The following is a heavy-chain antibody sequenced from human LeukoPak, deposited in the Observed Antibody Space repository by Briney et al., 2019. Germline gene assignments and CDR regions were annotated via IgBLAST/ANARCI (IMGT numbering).Heavy chain of an antibody. CDR1: GGSISSYY. Sequence: SETLSLTCTVSGGSISSYYWSWIRQPPGKGLEWIGYIYYSGSTNYNPSLKSRVTISVDTSKNQFSLKLSSVTAADTAVYYCASRETVRTRSLENYYYDYMDVWGKGTTVTVSS. CDR3: ASRETVRTRSLENYYYDYMDV. D-gene: IGHD3-16*02. V-gene: IGHV4-59*01. CDR2: IYYSGST. J-gene: IGHJ6*03.